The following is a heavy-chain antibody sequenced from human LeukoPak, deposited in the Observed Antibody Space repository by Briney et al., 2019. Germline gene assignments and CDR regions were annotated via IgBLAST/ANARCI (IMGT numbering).Heavy chain of an antibody. D-gene: IGHD3-10*01. Sequence: PGGSLRLSCAASGFTFSSYWMSWVRQAPGKGLEWVANIKQDGSEKYYVDSVKGRFTISRDNAKNSLYLQMNSLRVEDTAVYFCAKTGSRDQGGLDYWGQGTLVTVSS. J-gene: IGHJ4*02. CDR2: IKQDGSEK. CDR3: AKTGSRDQGGLDY. CDR1: GFTFSSYW. V-gene: IGHV3-7*03.